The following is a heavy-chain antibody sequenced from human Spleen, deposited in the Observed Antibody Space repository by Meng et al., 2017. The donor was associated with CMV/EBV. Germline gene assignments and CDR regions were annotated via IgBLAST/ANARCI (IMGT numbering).Heavy chain of an antibody. Sequence: GGSLRLSCAASGFTFSSYAMSWVRQAPGKGLEWVSAIGGSGGSTYYADSVKGRFTISRDNSKNMVYLHMNSLRADDTARYYCARLGSFTYYYYGMDVWGQGTTVTVSS. CDR1: GFTFSSYA. CDR2: IGGSGGST. V-gene: IGHV3-23*01. CDR3: ARLGSFTYYYYGMDV. J-gene: IGHJ6*02. D-gene: IGHD1-26*01.